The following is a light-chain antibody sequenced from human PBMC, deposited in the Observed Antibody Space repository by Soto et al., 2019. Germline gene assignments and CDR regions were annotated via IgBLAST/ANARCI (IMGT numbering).Light chain of an antibody. CDR3: QQYDNLLQGTT. CDR1: QDISNY. J-gene: IGKJ5*01. CDR2: DAS. Sequence: TKSVASVYALEGDRRRITNQAIQDISNYLNWYQQKPGKAPKLLIYDASNLETGVPSRFSGSGSGTDFTFTISCLQPEDIATYCCQQYDNLLQGTTSGQGTRLEI. V-gene: IGKV1-33*01.